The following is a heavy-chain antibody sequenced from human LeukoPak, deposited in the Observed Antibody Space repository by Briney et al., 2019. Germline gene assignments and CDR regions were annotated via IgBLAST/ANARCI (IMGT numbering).Heavy chain of an antibody. CDR2: IYQSGST. CDR1: GYSISSGYY. CDR3: ARSSSHQDEGYYYYYMDV. Sequence: SETLSLTCTVSGYSISSGYYWGWIRQPPGKGLEWIASIYQSGSTNYNPSLKSRVTISIDTSNNQFSLKLSSVTAADTAVYYCARSSSHQDEGYYYYYMDVWGKGTTVTVSS. J-gene: IGHJ6*03. D-gene: IGHD2-2*01. V-gene: IGHV4-38-2*02.